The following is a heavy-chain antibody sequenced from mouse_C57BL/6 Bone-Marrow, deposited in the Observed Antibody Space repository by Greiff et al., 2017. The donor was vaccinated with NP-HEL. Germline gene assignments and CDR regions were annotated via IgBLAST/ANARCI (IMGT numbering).Heavy chain of an antibody. V-gene: IGHV5-16*01. CDR1: GFTFSDYY. D-gene: IGHD2-4*01. CDR3: AREGGLRRRTYAMDY. J-gene: IGHJ4*01. CDR2: INYDGSCT. Sequence: EVKLVESEGGLVQPGSSMKLSCTASGFTFSDYYMAWVRQVPDTGLEWVANINYDGSCTYYLDFLKSRFIISRDNAKNILYLQMSSLKSEDTATYYCAREGGLRRRTYAMDYWGQGTSVTVSS.